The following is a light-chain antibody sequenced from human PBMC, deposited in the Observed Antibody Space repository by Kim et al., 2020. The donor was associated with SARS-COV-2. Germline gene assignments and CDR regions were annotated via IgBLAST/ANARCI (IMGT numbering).Light chain of an antibody. CDR3: QQYGSSPWT. J-gene: IGKJ1*01. V-gene: IGKV3-20*01. Sequence: SPGERATLSCRASQSVSSSYLAWYQQKPGQAPRLLIYGASSRATGIPDRFTGSGSGTDFTLTISRVEPEDFAVYYCQQYGSSPWTFGQGTKVEIK. CDR1: QSVSSSY. CDR2: GAS.